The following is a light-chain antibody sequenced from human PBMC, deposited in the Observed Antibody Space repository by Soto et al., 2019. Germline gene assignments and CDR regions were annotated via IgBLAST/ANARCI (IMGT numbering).Light chain of an antibody. Sequence: EIVLTQSPATLSLSPGERATLSCRASQSISSISLDWYQQKPCQDPRFLICGASRRATGIPDRFSGSWSGTDFTLTISRLEHEDFAVYYCQQYGTLHQSFGGGTKVEIK. CDR2: GAS. J-gene: IGKJ4*01. CDR3: QQYGTLHQS. V-gene: IGKV3-20*01. CDR1: QSISSIS.